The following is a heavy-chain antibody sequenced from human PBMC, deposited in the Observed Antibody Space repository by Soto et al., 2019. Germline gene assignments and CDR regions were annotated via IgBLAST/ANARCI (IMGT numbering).Heavy chain of an antibody. Sequence: QVQLVQSGAEVKKPGSSVKVSCKASGGTFSSYAISWVRQAPGQGLEWMGGIVPIFGTANYAQKFQGRVTITADESTSTAYMALSSLRSEDTAVYYCASPGIAAAGNSGMDVWGQGTTVTVSS. CDR3: ASPGIAAAGNSGMDV. CDR1: GGTFSSYA. J-gene: IGHJ6*02. D-gene: IGHD6-13*01. V-gene: IGHV1-69*01. CDR2: IVPIFGTA.